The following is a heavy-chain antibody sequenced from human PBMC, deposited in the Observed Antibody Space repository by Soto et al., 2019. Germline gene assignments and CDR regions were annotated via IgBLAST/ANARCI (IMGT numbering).Heavy chain of an antibody. CDR3: ARSYRRYCSGGSCYSYYYYYMDV. V-gene: IGHV4-59*01. CDR1: GGSISSYY. D-gene: IGHD2-15*01. Sequence: QVQLQESGPGLVKPSENLSLTCTVSGGSISSYYWSWIRQPPGKGLEWIGYIYYSGSTNYNPSLKSRVTISVDTSKNQFSLKLSSVTAADTAVYYCARSYRRYCSGGSCYSYYYYYMDVWGKGTTVTVSS. CDR2: IYYSGST. J-gene: IGHJ6*03.